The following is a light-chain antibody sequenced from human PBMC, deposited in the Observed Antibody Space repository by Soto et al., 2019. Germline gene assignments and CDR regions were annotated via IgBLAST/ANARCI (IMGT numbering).Light chain of an antibody. CDR3: QQYNNWPPDLT. CDR1: QSVSSN. CDR2: GAS. J-gene: IGKJ4*01. Sequence: EIVMTQSPATLSVSPGERATLSCSASQSVSSNLAWYQQKPGQAPRLLIYGASTRATGIPARFSGSGSGTEFTLTISSLQSEDFAVYYCQQYNNWPPDLTFGGGTKVEIK. V-gene: IGKV3-15*01.